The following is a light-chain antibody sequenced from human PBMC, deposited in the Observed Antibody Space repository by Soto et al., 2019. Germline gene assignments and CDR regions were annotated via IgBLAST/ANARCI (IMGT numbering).Light chain of an antibody. CDR2: AAS. V-gene: IGKV1-27*01. Sequence: SVDHGVASTSKASQAINNYLAWYQQKPGKFPKLLIYAASTLHPGVPSRFSGSGFVTDKTANNSSLRSQDVASYSCQMYKCIPLPFCRGTRLEIK. J-gene: IGKJ5*01. CDR1: QAINNY. CDR3: QMYKCIPLP.